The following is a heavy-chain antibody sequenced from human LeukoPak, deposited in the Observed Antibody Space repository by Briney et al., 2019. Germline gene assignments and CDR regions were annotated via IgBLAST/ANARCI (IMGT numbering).Heavy chain of an antibody. CDR1: GYTLTELS. CDR2: FALEDGEA. Sequence: GASVKVSCKVSGYTLTELSIHWVRQAPGQGLGWLGGFALEDGEAIYAQKFQGRVTMTEATSTDTAYMELSSLRSEDTAVYYCAISSWNPIGEYYYYGMDVWGQGATVTVSS. CDR3: AISSWNPIGEYYYYGMDV. D-gene: IGHD1-1*01. V-gene: IGHV1-24*01. J-gene: IGHJ6*02.